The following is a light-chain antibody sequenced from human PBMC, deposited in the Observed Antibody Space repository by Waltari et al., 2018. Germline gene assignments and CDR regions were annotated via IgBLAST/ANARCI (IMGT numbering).Light chain of an antibody. CDR1: QSVISNS. Sequence: EIVLVQSPDTLSLSPGDRATLSCRASQSVISNSLAWYQQRPGQAPRLLIYGASNRATGIPDRFSDSGSGTDFSLTISGLEPEDFAVFYCQQYATSPRTFGGGTRVDIK. J-gene: IGKJ4*01. CDR3: QQYATSPRT. V-gene: IGKV3-20*01. CDR2: GAS.